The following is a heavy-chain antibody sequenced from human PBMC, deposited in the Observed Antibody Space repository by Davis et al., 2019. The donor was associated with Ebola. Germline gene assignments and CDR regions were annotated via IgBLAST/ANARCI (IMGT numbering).Heavy chain of an antibody. Sequence: MPSETLSLTCTVSGGSISSYYWSWIRQPPGKGLEWIGYIYYSGSTNYNPSLKSRVTISVDTSKNQFSLKLSSVTAADTAVYYCARYRGGDWLFDYWGQGTQVTVSS. D-gene: IGHD2-21*01. CDR3: ARYRGGDWLFDY. CDR1: GGSISSYY. V-gene: IGHV4-59*01. J-gene: IGHJ4*02. CDR2: IYYSGST.